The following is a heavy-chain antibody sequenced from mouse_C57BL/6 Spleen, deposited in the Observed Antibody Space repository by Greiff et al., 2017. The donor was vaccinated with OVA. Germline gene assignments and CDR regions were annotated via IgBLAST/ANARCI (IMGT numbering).Heavy chain of an antibody. V-gene: IGHV5-17*01. CDR3: ARPLYGNLDY. J-gene: IGHJ2*01. CDR2: ISSGSSTI. Sequence: EVMLVESGGGLVKPGGSLKLSCAASGFTFSDYGMHWVRQAPEKGLEWVAYISSGSSTIYYADTVKGRFTISRDNAKNTLFLQMTSLRSEDTAMYYCARPLYGNLDYWGQGTTLTVSS. CDR1: GFTFSDYG. D-gene: IGHD2-1*01.